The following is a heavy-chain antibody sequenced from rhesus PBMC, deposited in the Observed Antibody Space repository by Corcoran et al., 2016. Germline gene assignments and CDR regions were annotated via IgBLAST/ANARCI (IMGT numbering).Heavy chain of an antibody. CDR1: GGSISGGYG. V-gene: IGHV4S7*01. Sequence: QVQLQESGPGLVKPSETLSLTCAVSGGSISGGYGWSWIRQHPGKGLEWIGHIFGSIGSTYYNPSLKSRVTISRDTSKNQFSLKLSSVTAADTAVYYCARQRTAAAGHDYWGQGVLVTVSS. J-gene: IGHJ4*01. CDR2: IFGSIGST. D-gene: IGHD6-25*01. CDR3: ARQRTAAAGHDY.